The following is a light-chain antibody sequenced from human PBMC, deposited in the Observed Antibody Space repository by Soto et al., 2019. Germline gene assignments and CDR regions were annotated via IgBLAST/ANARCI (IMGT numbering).Light chain of an antibody. Sequence: QSVLTQPRSVSGSPGQSVTISCTGTSSDVGGYNYVSWYQQHPGKAPKLMIYEVTQRPSGVPNRFSGSKSGNTASLTVSGLQAEDEADYYCNSYAASGNLWVFGGGTKLTVL. CDR3: NSYAASGNLWV. J-gene: IGLJ3*02. CDR1: SSDVGGYNY. V-gene: IGLV2-8*01. CDR2: EVT.